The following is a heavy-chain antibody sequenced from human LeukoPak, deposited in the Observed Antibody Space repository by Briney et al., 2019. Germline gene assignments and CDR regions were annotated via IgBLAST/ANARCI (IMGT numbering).Heavy chain of an antibody. CDR1: GGSISSSSYY. D-gene: IGHD3-10*01. CDR3: ARRKVRGVIDAFDI. Sequence: PSETLSLTCTVSGGSISSSSYYWGWIRQPPGKGLEWIGSIYYSGSTYYNPSLKSRVTISVDTSMNQFPLKLSSVTAADTAVYYCARRKVRGVIDAFDIWGQGTMVTVSS. CDR2: IYYSGST. V-gene: IGHV4-39*01. J-gene: IGHJ3*02.